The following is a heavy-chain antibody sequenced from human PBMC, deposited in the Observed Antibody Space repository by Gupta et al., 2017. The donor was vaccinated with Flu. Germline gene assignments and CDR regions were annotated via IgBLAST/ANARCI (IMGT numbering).Heavy chain of an antibody. V-gene: IGHV3-49*03. CDR1: GFTFGDYD. CDR3: TRELGLLRP. CDR2: IRSKPYGGTT. Sequence: EVQLVESGGGLVQPGRSLRLSCTGSGFTFGDYDMSWFRQAPGKGLEWVGFIRSKPYGGTTEYAASVKGRFTISRDDSKSIAYLQMNSLKTEDTAVYYCTRELGLLRPWGQGTLVTVSS. D-gene: IGHD2-15*01. J-gene: IGHJ5*02.